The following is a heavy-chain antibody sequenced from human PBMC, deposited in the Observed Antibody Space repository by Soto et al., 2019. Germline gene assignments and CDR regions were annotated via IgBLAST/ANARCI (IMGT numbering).Heavy chain of an antibody. D-gene: IGHD6-13*01. CDR1: GFTFSSYG. CDR3: AKDSSIWYSYYYYYGMDV. V-gene: IGHV3-30*18. J-gene: IGHJ6*02. CDR2: ISYDGSNK. Sequence: QVQLVESGGGVVQPGRSLRLSCAASGFTFSSYGMHWVRQAPGKGLEWVAVISYDGSNKYYADSVKGRFTISRDNSKNTLYLQMNSLRAEDTAVYYCAKDSSIWYSYYYYYGMDVWGQGTTVTVSS.